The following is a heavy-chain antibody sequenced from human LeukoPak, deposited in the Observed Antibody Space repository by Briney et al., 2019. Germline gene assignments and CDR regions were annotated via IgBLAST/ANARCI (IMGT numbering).Heavy chain of an antibody. Sequence: SVKVSCKASGGTFSSYAISWVRQSPGQGLEWMGGIIPIFGTANYAQKFQGRVTITADESTSTAYMELSSLRSEDTAVYYCARAPGWQYSSSSPWFDPWGQGTLVTVSS. CDR1: GGTFSSYA. V-gene: IGHV1-69*13. CDR2: IIPIFGTA. D-gene: IGHD6-6*01. CDR3: ARAPGWQYSSSSPWFDP. J-gene: IGHJ5*02.